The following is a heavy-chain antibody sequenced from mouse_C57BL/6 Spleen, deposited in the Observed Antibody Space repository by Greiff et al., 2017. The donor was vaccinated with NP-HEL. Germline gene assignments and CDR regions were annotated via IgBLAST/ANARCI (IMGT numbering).Heavy chain of an antibody. CDR2: INPNNGGT. D-gene: IGHD2-4*01. CDR3: ARREASDYEGGYYAMDY. V-gene: IGHV1-18*01. Sequence: EVQLQQSGPELVKPGASVKIPCKASGYTFTDYNMDWVKQSHGKSLEWIGDINPNNGGTIYNQKFQGKDTLTVDKSSSTAYMEIRSLTSEDTAVYYCARREASDYEGGYYAMDYWGQGTSVTVSS. J-gene: IGHJ4*01. CDR1: GYTFTDYN.